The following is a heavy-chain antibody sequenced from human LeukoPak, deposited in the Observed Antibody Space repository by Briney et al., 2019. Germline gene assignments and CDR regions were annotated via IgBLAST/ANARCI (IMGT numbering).Heavy chain of an antibody. V-gene: IGHV4-39*01. J-gene: IGHJ3*02. CDR1: GGSISSSSYY. D-gene: IGHD3-22*01. Sequence: PSETLSLTCTVSGGSISSSSYYWGWIRQPPGKGLEWIGSTYYSGSTYYNPSLKSRVTISVDTSKNQFSLKLSSVTAADTAVYYCARRSRITMIVVVIPEAAFDIWGQGTMVTVSS. CDR3: ARRSRITMIVVVIPEAAFDI. CDR2: TYYSGST.